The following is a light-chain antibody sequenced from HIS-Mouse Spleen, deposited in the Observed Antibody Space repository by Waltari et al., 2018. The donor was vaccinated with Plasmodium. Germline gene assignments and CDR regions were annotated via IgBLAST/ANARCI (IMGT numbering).Light chain of an antibody. CDR2: ECS. Sequence: SYELTQPPSVSVSPGQTARITCSGDALPKKYAYWYQQKSGQAPVLVIYECSKRPAGSPERVSWSCSGTMATLTISGAQVEDEADYYCYSTDSSGNHRVFGGGTKLTVL. CDR3: YSTDSSGNHRV. J-gene: IGLJ3*02. CDR1: ALPKKY. V-gene: IGLV3-10*01.